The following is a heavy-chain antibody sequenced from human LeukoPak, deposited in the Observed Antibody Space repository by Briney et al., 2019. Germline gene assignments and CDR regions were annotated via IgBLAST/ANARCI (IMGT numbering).Heavy chain of an antibody. D-gene: IGHD3-16*01. CDR1: GGSISSGDYY. CDR2: IYYSGST. V-gene: IGHV4-30-4*08. Sequence: SETLSLTCTVSGGSISSGDYYWSWIRQPPGKGLEWIGYIYYSGSTYYNPSLKSRVTISVDTSKNQFSLKLSPVTAADTAVYYCARGASRGSHAFDIWGQGTMVTVSS. CDR3: ARGASRGSHAFDI. J-gene: IGHJ3*02.